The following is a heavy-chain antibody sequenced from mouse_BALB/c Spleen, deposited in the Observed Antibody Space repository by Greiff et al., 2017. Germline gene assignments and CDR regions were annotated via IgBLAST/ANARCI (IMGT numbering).Heavy chain of an antibody. CDR2: ISYSGST. CDR3: ARYYDGHYYAMDY. D-gene: IGHD2-3*01. CDR1: GDSITSGY. V-gene: IGHV3-8*02. Sequence: EVKLMESGPSLVKPSQTLSLTCSVTGDSITSGYWNWIRKFPGNKLEYMGYISYSGSTYYNPSLKSRISITRDTSKNQYYLQLNSVTTEDTATYYCARYYDGHYYAMDYWGQGTSVTVSS. J-gene: IGHJ4*01.